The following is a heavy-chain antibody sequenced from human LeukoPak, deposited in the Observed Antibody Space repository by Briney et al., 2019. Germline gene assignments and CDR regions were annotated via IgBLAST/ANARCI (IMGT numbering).Heavy chain of an antibody. D-gene: IGHD4-17*01. J-gene: IGHJ4*02. CDR3: ARQEYGDYGVGYFDY. CDR1: GGSISSYY. V-gene: IGHV4-59*01. CDR2: IYYSGST. Sequence: SETLSLTRTVSGGSISSYYWSWIRQPPGKGLEGIGYIYYSGSTHYNPSLKSGVTISVDTSKNQFSQKLSSVTAADTAVYYCARQEYGDYGVGYFDYWGQGTLVTVSS.